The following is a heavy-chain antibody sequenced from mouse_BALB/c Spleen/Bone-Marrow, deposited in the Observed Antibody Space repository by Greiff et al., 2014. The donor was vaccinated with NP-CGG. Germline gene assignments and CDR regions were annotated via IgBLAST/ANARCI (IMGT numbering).Heavy chain of an antibody. D-gene: IGHD2-4*01. Sequence: VKLVESGPGLVAPSQSLSITCTVSGFSLTGYGVSWVRQSPGKGLEWLGMIWGDGSTDCNSALKSRLSISKDNSKSQVFLKMNSLQTDDTARYYCARDSFLITRALDYWGQGTSVTVSS. J-gene: IGHJ4*01. CDR2: IWGDGST. V-gene: IGHV2-6-7*01. CDR1: GFSLTGYG. CDR3: ARDSFLITRALDY.